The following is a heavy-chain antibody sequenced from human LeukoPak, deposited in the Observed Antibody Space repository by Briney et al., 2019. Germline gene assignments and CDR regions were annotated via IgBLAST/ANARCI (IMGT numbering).Heavy chain of an antibody. D-gene: IGHD3-22*01. CDR2: IIPIFGTA. J-gene: IGHJ1*01. V-gene: IGHV1-69*13. Sequence: SVTVSCTASGGTFSSYAISWVRQAPGQGLEWMGGIIPIFGTANYAQKFQGRVTITADESTSTAYMELSSLRSEDTAVYYCANSQLADYDRVGYFQHWARAPWSPSPQ. CDR1: GGTFSSYA. CDR3: ANSQLADYDRVGYFQH.